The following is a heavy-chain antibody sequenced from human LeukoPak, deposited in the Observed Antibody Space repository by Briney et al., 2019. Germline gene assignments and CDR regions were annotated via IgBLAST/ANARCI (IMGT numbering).Heavy chain of an antibody. Sequence: GGSLRLSCAASGFTFSSYGMHWVRQASGKGLEWVAVIWYDGSNKYYADSVKGRFTISRDNSKNTLYLQMNSLRAEDTAVYYCARDVRLQYYFDYWGQGTLVTVSS. J-gene: IGHJ4*02. CDR2: IWYDGSNK. CDR3: ARDVRLQYYFDY. CDR1: GFTFSSYG. V-gene: IGHV3-33*01.